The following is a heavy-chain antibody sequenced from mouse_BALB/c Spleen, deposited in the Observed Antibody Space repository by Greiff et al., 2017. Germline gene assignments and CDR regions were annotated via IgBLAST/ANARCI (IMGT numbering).Heavy chain of an antibody. CDR2: IDPANGNT. J-gene: IGHJ3*01. V-gene: IGHV14-3*02. CDR1: GFNIKDTY. CDR3: ARSGDGYYFWFAY. D-gene: IGHD2-3*01. Sequence: EVQLQQSGAELVKPGASVKLSCTASGFNIKDTYMHWVKQRPEQGLEWIGRIDPANGNTKYDPKFQGKATITADTSSNTAYLQLSSLTSEDTAVYYCARSGDGYYFWFAYWGQGTLVTVSA.